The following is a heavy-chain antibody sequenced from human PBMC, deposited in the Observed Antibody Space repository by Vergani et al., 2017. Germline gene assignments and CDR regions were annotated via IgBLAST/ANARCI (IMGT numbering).Heavy chain of an antibody. CDR1: GYTLTELS. J-gene: IGHJ5*02. V-gene: IGHV1-24*01. D-gene: IGHD3-22*01. CDR2: FDPEDGET. Sequence: QVQLVQSGAEVKKPGASVKVSCKVSGYTLTELSMHWLRQAPGKGLEWLGGFDPEDGETIYGQKFQGRVTITADTSTDTAYMELSSLRSEDTAVYYCATKPYYDSTLSWFDPWGQGTLVTVSS. CDR3: ATKPYYDSTLSWFDP.